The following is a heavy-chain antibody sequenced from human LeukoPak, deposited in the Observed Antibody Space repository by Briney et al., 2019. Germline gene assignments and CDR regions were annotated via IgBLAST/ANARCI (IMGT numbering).Heavy chain of an antibody. Sequence: ASAKVSCKASGGTFNNSVINWVRQAPGQGLEWMGGIIPIFGTANYAQKFQGRVTITADESTSTAYMELSSLRSDDTAVYYCARQHSLYYYDSSGYFLPIDPWGQGTLVTVSS. CDR1: GGTFNNSV. V-gene: IGHV1-69*13. CDR3: ARQHSLYYYDSSGYFLPIDP. J-gene: IGHJ5*02. D-gene: IGHD3-22*01. CDR2: IIPIFGTA.